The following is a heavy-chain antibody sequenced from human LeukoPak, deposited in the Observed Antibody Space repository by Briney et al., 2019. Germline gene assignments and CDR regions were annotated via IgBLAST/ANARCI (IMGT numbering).Heavy chain of an antibody. D-gene: IGHD4-17*01. V-gene: IGHV4-59*01. J-gene: IGHJ2*01. CDR3: ARGDYGDPGWYFDL. Sequence: PSETLSLTCTVSGGSISSYYWSWIRQPPGKGLEWIGYIYYSGSTNYNPSLKSRVTISVDTPKNQFSLKLSSVTAADTAVYYCARGDYGDPGWYFDLWGRGTLATVSS. CDR1: GGSISSYY. CDR2: IYYSGST.